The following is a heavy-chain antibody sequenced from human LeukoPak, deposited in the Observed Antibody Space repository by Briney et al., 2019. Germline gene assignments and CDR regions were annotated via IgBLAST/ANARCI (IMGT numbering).Heavy chain of an antibody. Sequence: ASVKGACKASGYTFTSYYMHWVRQAPGQGLEWMGIINPSGGSTSYAQKFQGRVTMTRDTSTSTVYMELSSLRSEDTAVYYCARAHDSSGYYGTYAFDIWGQGTMVTVSS. V-gene: IGHV1-46*01. D-gene: IGHD3-22*01. CDR3: ARAHDSSGYYGTYAFDI. J-gene: IGHJ3*02. CDR2: INPSGGST. CDR1: GYTFTSYY.